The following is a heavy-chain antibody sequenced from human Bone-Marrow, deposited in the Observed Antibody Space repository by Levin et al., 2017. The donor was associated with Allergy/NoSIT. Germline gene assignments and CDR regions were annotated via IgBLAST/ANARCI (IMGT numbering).Heavy chain of an antibody. D-gene: IGHD3-10*01. J-gene: IGHJ3*02. CDR1: GGSISSSNW. Sequence: SETLSLTCAVSGGSISSSNWWCWVRQPPGKGLEWIGEIYHSGSTNYNPSLKSRVTISVDKSKNQFSLKLSSVTAADTAVYYCARVGERYYGAGSYHAFDIWGEGTMVTVSA. V-gene: IGHV4-4*02. CDR3: ARVGERYYGAGSYHAFDI. CDR2: IYHSGST.